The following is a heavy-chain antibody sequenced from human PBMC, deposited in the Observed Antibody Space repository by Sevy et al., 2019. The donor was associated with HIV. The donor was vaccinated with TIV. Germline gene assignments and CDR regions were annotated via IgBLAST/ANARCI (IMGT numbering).Heavy chain of an antibody. Sequence: SETLSLTCAVQDGSFSGYYWNWIRQLPGKGLEWIGEINESGITNYNPSLKSRVTISVDTSKKEFSLKLNSVTAADTAVYFCARSPPVVVVPGAPSWFDPWGQGTLVTVSS. J-gene: IGHJ5*02. CDR2: INESGIT. CDR3: ARSPPVVVVPGAPSWFDP. CDR1: DGSFSGYY. D-gene: IGHD2-2*01. V-gene: IGHV4-34*01.